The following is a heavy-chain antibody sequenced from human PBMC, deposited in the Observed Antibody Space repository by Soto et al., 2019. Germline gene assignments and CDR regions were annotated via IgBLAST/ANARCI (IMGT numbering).Heavy chain of an antibody. CDR1: GFTFSSYG. CDR3: ARDLRAVGMASRFDP. V-gene: IGHV3-33*01. CDR2: IWNKGSNK. J-gene: IGHJ5*02. D-gene: IGHD6-13*01. Sequence: GGSLRLSCAASGFTFSSYGMHWVRQAPGKGLEWVSFIWNKGSNKYYADSVKGRFTIFRDNSKNSLYLQMNSLRVEDTAMYYCARDLRAVGMASRFDPWGQGTLVTV.